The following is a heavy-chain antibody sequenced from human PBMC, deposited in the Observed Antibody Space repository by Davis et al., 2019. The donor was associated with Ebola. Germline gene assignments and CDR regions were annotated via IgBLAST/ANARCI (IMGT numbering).Heavy chain of an antibody. CDR2: IYWDDDK. J-gene: IGHJ5*02. CDR1: GFSITTYGMG. Sequence: SCPTLVKPTQTLTLTCPFSGFSITTYGMGVGWIRQPPGKALEWLALIYWDDDKRYSPSLRRRLTSTKDTTKNQVVLTMTNMDPVDTATYYCAHRPGSGSYYILNWFDPWGQGTLVTVSS. V-gene: IGHV2-5*02. D-gene: IGHD3-10*01. CDR3: AHRPGSGSYYILNWFDP.